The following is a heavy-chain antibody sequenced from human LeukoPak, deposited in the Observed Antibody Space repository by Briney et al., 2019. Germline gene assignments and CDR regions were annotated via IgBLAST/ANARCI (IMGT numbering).Heavy chain of an antibody. V-gene: IGHV1-8*01. J-gene: IGHJ5*02. Sequence: ASVKVSCKASGYTFTSYDINWVRQATGQGLEWMGWMNPNSGNTGYAQKFQGRVTMTRNTSISTAYMELSSLRSEDTAVYYCARLLEASGSYLWVRNWFDPWGQGTLVTVSS. CDR2: MNPNSGNT. CDR1: GYTFTSYD. D-gene: IGHD1-26*01. CDR3: ARLLEASGSYLWVRNWFDP.